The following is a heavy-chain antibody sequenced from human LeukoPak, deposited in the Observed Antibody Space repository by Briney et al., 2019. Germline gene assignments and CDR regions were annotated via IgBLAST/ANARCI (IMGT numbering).Heavy chain of an antibody. Sequence: GGSLRLSCAASGFTFDDYGMTWVRQAPGKGLEWVSGINWNGGSTGYADSVKGRSSISRDNAKNSLYLQMNSLRAEDTAVYYCASTRGYSSGVDYWGQGDLVTVSS. CDR2: INWNGGST. J-gene: IGHJ4*02. D-gene: IGHD6-19*01. CDR1: GFTFDDYG. CDR3: ASTRGYSSGVDY. V-gene: IGHV3-20*04.